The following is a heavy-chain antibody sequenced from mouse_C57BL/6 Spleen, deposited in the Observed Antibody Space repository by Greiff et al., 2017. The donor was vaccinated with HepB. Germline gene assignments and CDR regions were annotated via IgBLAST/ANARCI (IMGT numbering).Heavy chain of an antibody. CDR3: ARSGTTRYFDV. J-gene: IGHJ1*03. Sequence: QVQLQQSGAELVRPGTSVKMSCKASGYTFTNYWIGWAKQRPGHGLEWIGDIYPGGGYTNYNEKFKGKATLTADKSSSTAYMQFSSLTSEDSAIYYCARSGTTRYFDVWGTGTTVTVSS. V-gene: IGHV1-63*01. CDR1: GYTFTNYW. CDR2: IYPGGGYT. D-gene: IGHD1-1*01.